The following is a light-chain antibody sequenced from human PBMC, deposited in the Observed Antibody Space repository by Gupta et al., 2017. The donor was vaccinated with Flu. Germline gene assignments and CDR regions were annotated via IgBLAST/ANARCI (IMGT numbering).Light chain of an antibody. Sequence: SYELTHPPSVSVSPGQTPRITCSGDALPKQYAYWYQQKPGQAPVLVIYKDSERPSGIPERFSGSSSGTTVTLTISGVQAEDEADYYCQSADSSGTYPRFGGGTKLTVL. J-gene: IGLJ2*01. CDR2: KDS. V-gene: IGLV3-25*02. CDR1: ALPKQY. CDR3: QSADSSGTYPR.